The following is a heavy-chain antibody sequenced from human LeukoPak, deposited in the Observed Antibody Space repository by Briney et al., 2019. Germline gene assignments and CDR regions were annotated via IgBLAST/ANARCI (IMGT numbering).Heavy chain of an antibody. J-gene: IGHJ6*03. V-gene: IGHV4-39*07. CDR3: ARRLGRKFGERFYYYHYMDV. CDR2: IYYSGST. Sequence: SETLSLTCTVSGGSISSSSYYWGWIRQPPGKGLEWIGSIYYSGSTYYNPSLKSRVTISVDTSKNQFSLKLSSVTTADTAVYYCARRLGRKFGERFYYYHYMDVWGKGTTVTISS. D-gene: IGHD3-10*01. CDR1: GGSISSSSYY.